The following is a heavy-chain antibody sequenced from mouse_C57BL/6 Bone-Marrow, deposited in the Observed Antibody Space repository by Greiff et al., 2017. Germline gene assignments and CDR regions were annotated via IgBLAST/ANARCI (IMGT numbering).Heavy chain of an antibody. CDR1: GYTFTNYW. J-gene: IGHJ4*01. V-gene: IGHV1-63*01. D-gene: IGHD3-3*01. Sequence: VQLQQSGAELVRPGTSVKMSCKASGYTFTNYWIGWAKQRPGHGLEWIGDIYPGGGYTNYNEKFKGKDTLTADKSSSTAYMQFSSLTSEDSAIYYSARTLGDYTMDYWGQGTSVTVSS. CDR2: IYPGGGYT. CDR3: ARTLGDYTMDY.